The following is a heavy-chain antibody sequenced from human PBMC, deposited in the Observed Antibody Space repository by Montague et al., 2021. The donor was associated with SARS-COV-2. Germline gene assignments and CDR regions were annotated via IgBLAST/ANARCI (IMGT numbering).Heavy chain of an antibody. D-gene: IGHD4-23*01. V-gene: IGHV4-34*01. CDR3: ASGGGNILTNYYYYDYLNV. J-gene: IGHJ6*03. CDR1: GASFSGYY. CDR2: FYRRGNT. Sequence: SETLSLTCSVYGASFSGYYWSWVRQPPGKGLEWIGEFYRRGNTIYNPSLKSRATISEDTSKSQFSLKLSSVTAADTAVYYCASGGGNILTNYYYYDYLNVWGTGTTVTVSS.